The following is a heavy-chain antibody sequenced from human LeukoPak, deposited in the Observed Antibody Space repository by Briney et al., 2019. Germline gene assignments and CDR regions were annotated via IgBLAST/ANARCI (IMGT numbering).Heavy chain of an antibody. Sequence: SVKVSCKFSGGTFSTYSINWVRQAPGQGLEWMGGIIPIFGTANYAQKFQGRVTITADESTSTAYMELSSLRSEDTAVYYCATCSSTSCHSLDNWFDPWGQGTLVTVSS. CDR3: ATCSSTSCHSLDNWFDP. V-gene: IGHV1-69*13. J-gene: IGHJ5*02. CDR1: GGTFSTYS. D-gene: IGHD2-2*01. CDR2: IIPIFGTA.